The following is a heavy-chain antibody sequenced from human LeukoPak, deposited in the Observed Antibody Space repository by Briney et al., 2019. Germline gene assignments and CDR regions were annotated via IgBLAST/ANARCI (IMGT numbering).Heavy chain of an antibody. J-gene: IGHJ4*02. CDR1: GLSFSGYY. V-gene: IGHV4-34*01. CDR3: ASFGYCSGGSYYDYFDY. D-gene: IGHD2-15*01. Sequence: SETLSLTCAVYGLSFSGYYWSWLRQPPGKGLEWLGEINNSGSNKYNASLKSRVTISVDTSKNQFSQKLSSVNAADTAVYYCASFGYCSGGSYYDYFDYWGQGTLVTVSS. CDR2: INNSGSN.